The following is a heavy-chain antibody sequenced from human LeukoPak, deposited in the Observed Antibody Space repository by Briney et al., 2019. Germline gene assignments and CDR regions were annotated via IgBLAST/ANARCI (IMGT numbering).Heavy chain of an antibody. V-gene: IGHV3-43*01. D-gene: IGHD3-10*01. CDR2: ISWDGGST. Sequence: RGSLRLSCAASGFTFDDYTMHWVRQAPGKGLEWVSLISWDGGSTYYADSVKGRFTISRDNSKNSLYLQMNSLRTEDTALYYCAKGKGSGSYSPLDYWGQGTLVTVSS. CDR3: AKGKGSGSYSPLDY. CDR1: GFTFDDYT. J-gene: IGHJ4*02.